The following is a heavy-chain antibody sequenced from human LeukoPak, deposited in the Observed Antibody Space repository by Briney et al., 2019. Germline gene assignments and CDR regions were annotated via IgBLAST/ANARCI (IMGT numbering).Heavy chain of an antibody. V-gene: IGHV3-74*01. D-gene: IGHD6-19*01. Sequence: PGGSLRLSCAASGFTFSTYWMHWVRHAPGKGLVWVSLINSGGDDTRYADSVKGRFTTSRDNAKNTLYLQMNSLRAEDTAVYYCARRIGYSSGHSAVYYFDYWGQGTLVTVSS. J-gene: IGHJ4*02. CDR3: ARRIGYSSGHSAVYYFDY. CDR1: GFTFSTYW. CDR2: INSGGDDT.